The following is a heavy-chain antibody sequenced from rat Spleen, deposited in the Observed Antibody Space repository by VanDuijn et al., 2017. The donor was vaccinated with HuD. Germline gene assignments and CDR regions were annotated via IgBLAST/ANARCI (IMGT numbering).Heavy chain of an antibody. CDR1: GLSLTSNS. CDR3: ARDRTGPFDY. Sequence: QVQLKESGPGLVQPSQTLSLTCTVSGLSLTSNSVTWIRQPPGKGLEWMGVIWHTGGTRYNSVLRSRLSISKDTSKSQVFLKMNSLQTEDTATYYCARDRTGPFDYWGQGVMVTVSS. V-gene: IGHV2-47*01. CDR2: IWHTGGT. J-gene: IGHJ2*01. D-gene: IGHD4-2*01.